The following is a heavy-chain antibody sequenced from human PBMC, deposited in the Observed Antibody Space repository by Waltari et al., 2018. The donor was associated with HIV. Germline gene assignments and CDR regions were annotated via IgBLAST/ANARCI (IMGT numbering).Heavy chain of an antibody. Sequence: EVQLLESGGGLVQRGGSLRLSCAGSGFTFSNYAMSWVRQSPGRGLAGVSVISGSGGRRSSADSGKGRFTISRDNPKTTLYLQMNSLRAEDTAVYYCAKSIAVAGPQFFYGMDVWGHGTTVTVSS. CDR3: AKSIAVAGPQFFYGMDV. CDR1: GFTFSNYA. V-gene: IGHV3-23*01. J-gene: IGHJ6*02. D-gene: IGHD6-19*01. CDR2: ISGSGGRR.